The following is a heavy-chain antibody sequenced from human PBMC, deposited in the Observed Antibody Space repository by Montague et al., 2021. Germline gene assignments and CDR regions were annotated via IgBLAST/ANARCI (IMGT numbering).Heavy chain of an antibody. CDR1: GDSINTYS. CDR3: ARDTVGASSDFYYYYMDV. V-gene: IGHV4-4*07. CDR2: LSNGGST. D-gene: IGHD1-26*01. J-gene: IGHJ6*03. Sequence: SETLSLTCTVFGDSINTYSWSWIRQPAGKGLEWIGRLSNGGSTNSNPSLKSRVSMSVDTSKNQFSQKLSSVTAADAAVYFCARDTVGASSDFYYYYMDVWGRGTTVTVSS.